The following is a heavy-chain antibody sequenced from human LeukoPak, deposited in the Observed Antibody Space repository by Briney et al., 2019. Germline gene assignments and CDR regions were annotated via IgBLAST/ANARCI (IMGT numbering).Heavy chain of an antibody. CDR3: AGKADYDILTAYFRADAFDV. V-gene: IGHV4-39*07. CDR1: GGSISSSSYY. J-gene: IGHJ3*01. CDR2: IYYSGST. D-gene: IGHD3-9*01. Sequence: SETLSLTCTVSGGSISSSSYYWGWIRQPPGKGLEWIGSIYYSGSTHYNPSLKSRVTISVDTSKNQFSLKLSSVTAADTAVYYCAGKADYDILTAYFRADAFDVWGQGTMVTVSS.